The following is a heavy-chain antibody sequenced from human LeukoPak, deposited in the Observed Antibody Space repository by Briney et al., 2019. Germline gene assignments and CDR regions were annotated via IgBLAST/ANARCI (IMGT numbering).Heavy chain of an antibody. Sequence: SVKVSCKASGGTFSSYAISWVRQAPGQGLEWMGGIIPIFGTANYAQKFQGRVTITADESTSTAYMELSSLRSEDTAVYYCAKDPRYAIEPNWFDPWGQGTLVTVSS. D-gene: IGHD2-8*01. V-gene: IGHV1-69*01. CDR1: GGTFSSYA. CDR3: AKDPRYAIEPNWFDP. J-gene: IGHJ5*02. CDR2: IIPIFGTA.